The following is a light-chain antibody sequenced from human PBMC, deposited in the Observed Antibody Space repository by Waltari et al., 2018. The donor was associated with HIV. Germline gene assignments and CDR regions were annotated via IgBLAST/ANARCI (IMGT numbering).Light chain of an antibody. J-gene: IGLJ3*02. CDR3: AAWDDSLSGWV. CDR2: RNN. V-gene: IGLV1-47*01. CDR1: SSTIGSHY. Sequence: QSVLTQPPSASGTPGQRVTISCSGSSSTIGSHYVYGYQQLPGTAPKLLIYRNNQRPSGVPDRFSGSKSGTSASLAISGLRSEDEADYYCAAWDDSLSGWVFGGGTKLTVL.